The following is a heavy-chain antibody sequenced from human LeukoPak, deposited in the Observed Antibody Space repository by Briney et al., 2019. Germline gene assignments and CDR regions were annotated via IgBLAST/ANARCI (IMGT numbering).Heavy chain of an antibody. V-gene: IGHV4-59*01. CDR3: AREGGSYRPLDY. J-gene: IGHJ4*02. Sequence: SETLSLTCTVSGGSISSYYWSWIRQPPGKGLEWIGYIYYSGSTNYNPSLKSRVTISVDTSKNQFSLKLSSVTAADTAVYYCAREGGSYRPLDYSGQGTLVTVSS. CDR1: GGSISSYY. CDR2: IYYSGST. D-gene: IGHD3-10*01.